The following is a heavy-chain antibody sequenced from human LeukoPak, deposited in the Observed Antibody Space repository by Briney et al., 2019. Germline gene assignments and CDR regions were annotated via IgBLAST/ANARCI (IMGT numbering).Heavy chain of an antibody. CDR2: IFNSGGT. D-gene: IGHD6-19*01. Sequence: SQTLSLTCTVSGGSIISGSYYWIWIRQPAGKGLEWIGRIFNSGGTNYNPSLKSRVTISVDTSKNHFSLKLSSVTAADTAVYYCARGPVAGTLDAFDIWGQGTMVTVSS. J-gene: IGHJ3*02. CDR1: GGSIISGSYY. CDR3: ARGPVAGTLDAFDI. V-gene: IGHV4-61*02.